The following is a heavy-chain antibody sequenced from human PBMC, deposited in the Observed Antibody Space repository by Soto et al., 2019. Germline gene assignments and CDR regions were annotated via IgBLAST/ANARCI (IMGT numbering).Heavy chain of an antibody. V-gene: IGHV1-69*12. Sequence: QVQLVQSGAEVKKPGSSVKVSCKASGGTFSSYAISWVRQAPGQGLEWMGGIIPIFGTANYTQKFQGRVTITADESTSTAYMELSSLRSEDTAVYYCARPGPYSSSQRNYYYGMDVWGQGPTVTVSS. J-gene: IGHJ6*02. D-gene: IGHD6-6*01. CDR1: GGTFSSYA. CDR2: IIPIFGTA. CDR3: ARPGPYSSSQRNYYYGMDV.